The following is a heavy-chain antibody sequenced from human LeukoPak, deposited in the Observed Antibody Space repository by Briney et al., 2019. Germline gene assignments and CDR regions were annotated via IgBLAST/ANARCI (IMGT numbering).Heavy chain of an antibody. D-gene: IGHD4-17*01. V-gene: IGHV5-51*01. CDR1: GYSFTSYW. Sequence: GESLKISSKGSGYSFTSYWIGWVRQMPGKGLEWMGIIYPGDSDTRYSPSFQGQVTISADKSISTAYLQWSSLKASDTAMSYCARRLGVDYGEIWFDPWGQGTLVTVSS. CDR2: IYPGDSDT. CDR3: ARRLGVDYGEIWFDP. J-gene: IGHJ5*02.